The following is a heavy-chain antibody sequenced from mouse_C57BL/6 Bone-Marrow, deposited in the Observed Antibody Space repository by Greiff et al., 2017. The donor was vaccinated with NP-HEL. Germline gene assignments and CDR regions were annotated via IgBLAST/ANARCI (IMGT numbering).Heavy chain of an antibody. V-gene: IGHV1-61*01. J-gene: IGHJ4*01. D-gene: IGHD6-1*01. Sequence: VQLQQPGGELVRPGCSVKLSCKASGYTFSSYSMDWVKQMPEQGLEWIGNIYPSDSETYYTQKFKDQATLTVDKSTSTAYLQLSNLKSEDSAVYYCVSLRHYDAMDYWGQGTTVTVSS. CDR2: IYPSDSET. CDR1: GYTFSSYS. CDR3: VSLRHYDAMDY.